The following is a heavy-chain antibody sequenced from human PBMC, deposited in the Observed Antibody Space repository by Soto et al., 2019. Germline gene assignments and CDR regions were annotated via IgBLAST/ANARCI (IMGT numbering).Heavy chain of an antibody. CDR3: ARERTSKGGMDI. CDR2: IISGGTRA. CDR1: GFTFSSDW. J-gene: IGHJ6*02. V-gene: IGHV3-74*01. Sequence: PGGSLRLSCAASGFTFSSDWMNWVRQSPGKGVEWVSRIISGGTRATYADFVKGRFTITRDNAKNTLYLQMHSLTTDDTAVYYCARERTSKGGMDIWGQGTTVTVSS.